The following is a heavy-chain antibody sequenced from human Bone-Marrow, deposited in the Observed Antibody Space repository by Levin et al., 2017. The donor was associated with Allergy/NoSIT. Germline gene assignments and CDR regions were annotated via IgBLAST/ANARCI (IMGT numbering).Heavy chain of an antibody. CDR3: ARECSSTSCYLRFYYYYYMDV. Sequence: NLGESLKISCKGSGYSFTSYWISWVRQMPGKGLEWMGRIDPSDSYTNYSPSFQGHVTISADKSISTAYLQWSSLKASDTAMYYCARECSSTSCYLRFYYYYYMDVWGKGTTVTVSS. CDR1: GYSFTSYW. D-gene: IGHD2-2*01. CDR2: IDPSDSYT. J-gene: IGHJ6*03. V-gene: IGHV5-10-1*01.